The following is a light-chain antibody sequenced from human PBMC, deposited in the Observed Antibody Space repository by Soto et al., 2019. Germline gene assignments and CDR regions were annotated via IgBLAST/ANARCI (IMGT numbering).Light chain of an antibody. CDR2: GAS. CDR1: QSVSSSY. J-gene: IGKJ5*01. CDR3: QQYGSSPPIT. Sequence: EIVLTQSPGTLSLSPGERATLSCRASQSVSSSYLAWYQQKPGQAPRLLIYGASSRGTGIPDRCSGSGSETDFTLTISRLEPEDFAVYYYQQYGSSPPITFGQGTRLEIK. V-gene: IGKV3-20*01.